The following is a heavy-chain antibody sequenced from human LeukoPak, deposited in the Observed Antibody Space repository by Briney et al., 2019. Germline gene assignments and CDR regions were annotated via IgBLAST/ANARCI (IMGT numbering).Heavy chain of an antibody. CDR2: IWYDGSNK. J-gene: IGHJ4*02. CDR1: GVTFSSYG. V-gene: IGHV3-33*01. D-gene: IGHD3-22*01. CDR3: ARASYYYDSSGSYYFDY. Sequence: GGSLRLSCAASGVTFSSYGMHWVRQAPGKGLEWVAVIWYDGSNKYYADSVKGRFTISRDNSKNTLYLQMNSLRAEDTAVYYCARASYYYDSSGSYYFDYWGQGTLVTVSS.